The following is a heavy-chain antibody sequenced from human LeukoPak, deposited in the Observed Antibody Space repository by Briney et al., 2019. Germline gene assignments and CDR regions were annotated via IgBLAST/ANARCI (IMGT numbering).Heavy chain of an antibody. J-gene: IGHJ6*02. CDR1: GGSMTNLY. CDR3: AKGGSTNFYYGDV. CDR2: IYDSGST. V-gene: IGHV4-59*01. D-gene: IGHD2/OR15-2a*01. Sequence: SETLSLTCSVSGGSMTNLYWTWIRQPPGKGLEWIGDIYDSGSTRYNTSLESRVTISVDTSKNQFSLELSSVTAADTAVYYCAKGGSTNFYYGDVWGQGTTVTVSS.